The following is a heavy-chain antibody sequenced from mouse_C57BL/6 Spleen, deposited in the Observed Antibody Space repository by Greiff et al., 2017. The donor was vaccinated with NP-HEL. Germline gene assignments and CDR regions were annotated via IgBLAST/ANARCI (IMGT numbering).Heavy chain of an antibody. D-gene: IGHD2-2*01. V-gene: IGHV1-82*01. CDR2: IYPGDGDT. Sequence: QVQLQQSGPELVKPGASVKISCKASGYAFSSSWMNWVKQRPGKGLEWIGRIYPGDGDTNYNGKFKGKATLTADKSSSTAYMQLSSLTSEDSAVYFCARHLWLRRGNYFDYWGQGTTLTVSS. J-gene: IGHJ2*01. CDR3: ARHLWLRRGNYFDY. CDR1: GYAFSSSW.